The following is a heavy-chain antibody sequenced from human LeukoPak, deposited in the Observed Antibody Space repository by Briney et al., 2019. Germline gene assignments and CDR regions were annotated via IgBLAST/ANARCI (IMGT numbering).Heavy chain of an antibody. V-gene: IGHV4-34*01. CDR1: GRSFSGHY. CDR3: ARESRDRSYYYYMDV. CDR2: INHRGVT. J-gene: IGHJ6*03. Sequence: SETLSLTCAVSGRSFSGHYWTWFRQVPGKGLEWIGEINHRGVTLYTPSLESRVTISIDTSNKQLSLRLTSVTAADTAVYYCARESRDRSYYYYMDVWGKGTTVTVSS. D-gene: IGHD3-10*01.